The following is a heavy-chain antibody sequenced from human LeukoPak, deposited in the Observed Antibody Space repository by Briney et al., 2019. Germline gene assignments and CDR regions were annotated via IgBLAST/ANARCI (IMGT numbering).Heavy chain of an antibody. CDR1: GITFSSYW. V-gene: IGHV3-7*03. CDR2: IKQDGSEK. D-gene: IGHD3-3*01. CDR3: ARSESAGFDY. Sequence: GGSLRLSCAASGITFSSYWMSWVRQAPGKGVEWVANIKQDGSEKYYVDSVKGRFTISRDNAKNSLYLQMNSLRAEDTAVYYCARSESAGFDYWGQGTLVTVSS. J-gene: IGHJ4*02.